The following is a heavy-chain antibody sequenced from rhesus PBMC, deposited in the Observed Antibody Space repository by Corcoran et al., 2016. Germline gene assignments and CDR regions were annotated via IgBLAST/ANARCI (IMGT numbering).Heavy chain of an antibody. Sequence: QVQLQESGPGVVKPSETLSLTCAVSGYSISSGYDWSWIRQPPGKGLEWIGYIYGSSGSTSYNPSLKKRVTISKDTSKTRFSLQLSSVTAADTAVYYCARDGGYSGSVGYWGQGVLVTVSS. V-gene: IGHV4-76*01. CDR2: IYGSSGST. D-gene: IGHD6-25*01. CDR1: GYSISSGYD. CDR3: ARDGGYSGSVGY. J-gene: IGHJ4*01.